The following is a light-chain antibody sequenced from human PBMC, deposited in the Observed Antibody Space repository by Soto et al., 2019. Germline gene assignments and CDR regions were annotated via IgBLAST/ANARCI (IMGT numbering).Light chain of an antibody. Sequence: DIQMTQSPSTLFASVGDRVTITCRASQSVRNWLAWYQQKPGRAPQLLIYDSSTLEPGDPSRFRGSGSGTEFTLTINGLQPDDFATYYCQQYDGYSPQTFGQGTKVDIK. CDR3: QQYDGYSPQT. J-gene: IGKJ1*01. V-gene: IGKV1-5*01. CDR1: QSVRNW. CDR2: DSS.